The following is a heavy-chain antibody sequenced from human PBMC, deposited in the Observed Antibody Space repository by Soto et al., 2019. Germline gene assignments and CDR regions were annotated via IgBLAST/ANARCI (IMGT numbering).Heavy chain of an antibody. D-gene: IGHD3-16*01. V-gene: IGHV3-30-3*01. CDR3: ARPWGQLSTYYYGMDT. Sequence: CAASGFTFRNYAMHWVRQAPDKGLEWVATISYDGDNKYYTDSVKGPFTISRDNSKNTLYLQMNSLRPEDTAVYYCARPWGQLSTYYYGMDTWGQGTTVTVSS. J-gene: IGHJ6*02. CDR2: ISYDGDNK. CDR1: GFTFRNYA.